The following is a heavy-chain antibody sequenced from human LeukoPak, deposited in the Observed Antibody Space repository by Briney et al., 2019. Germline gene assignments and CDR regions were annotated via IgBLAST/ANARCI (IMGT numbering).Heavy chain of an antibody. D-gene: IGHD3-10*01. CDR2: INPSGGST. CDR3: ARESQVTMVRGVRREFDY. Sequence: GASVKVSCKAPGYTFTNYYMHWVRQAPGQGLEWMGIINPSGGSTSYAQEFQGRVTLTRDTSTSTVYMELSSLRSEDTAVYFCARESQVTMVRGVRREFDYWGQGTLVTVSS. J-gene: IGHJ4*02. V-gene: IGHV1-46*01. CDR1: GYTFTNYY.